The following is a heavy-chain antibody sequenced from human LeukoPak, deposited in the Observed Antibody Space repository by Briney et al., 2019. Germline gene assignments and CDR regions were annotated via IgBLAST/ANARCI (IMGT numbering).Heavy chain of an antibody. J-gene: IGHJ4*02. Sequence: PGRSLKLSCAASGFTFSGCHIHWVRQAPGKGLEWVALVWHDGSKTYYADSVKGRFTVSRDNSKNTLFLQMNSLIAEDTGVYYCAKDSNDNGDYNYFDFWGQGTLVTVSS. V-gene: IGHV3-33*06. D-gene: IGHD4-17*01. CDR1: GFTFSGCH. CDR2: VWHDGSKT. CDR3: AKDSNDNGDYNYFDF.